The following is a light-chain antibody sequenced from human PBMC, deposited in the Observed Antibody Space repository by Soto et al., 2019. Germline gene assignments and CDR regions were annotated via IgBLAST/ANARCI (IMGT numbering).Light chain of an antibody. J-gene: IGKJ5*01. V-gene: IGKV3-20*01. CDR3: QQYGSSHP. CDR2: DAS. Sequence: EIVFKQSPDSLSLSPGETATLSCRASQSVSSYLAWYQQKPGQAPRLLIYDASNRATGIPARFSGSGAGAYFNLTISRLEPADFGVYYCQQYGSSHPLGQGTRLEIK. CDR1: QSVSSY.